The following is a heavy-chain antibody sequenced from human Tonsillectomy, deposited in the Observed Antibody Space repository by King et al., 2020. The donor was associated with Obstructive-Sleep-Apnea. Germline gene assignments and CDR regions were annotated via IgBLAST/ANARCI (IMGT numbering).Heavy chain of an antibody. D-gene: IGHD5-18*01. J-gene: IGHJ4*02. CDR2: IYYSGST. CDR1: GGSISSNSY. CDR3: ARADRDIAMGLFDY. V-gene: IGHV4-39*07. Sequence: QLQESGPGLVKPSETLSLRCTVSGGSISSNSYWGWIRQPPGKGLEWIGHIYYSGSTYSNPSLKSRVTISVDTSKNKFSLELNSVTAADTAVYYCARADRDIAMGLFDYWGQGTLVTVSS.